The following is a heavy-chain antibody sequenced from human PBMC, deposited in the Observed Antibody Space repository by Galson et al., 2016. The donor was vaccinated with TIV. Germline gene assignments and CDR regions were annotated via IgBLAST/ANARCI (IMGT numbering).Heavy chain of an antibody. CDR3: ASDRNTAFDTYHQYYGMDV. V-gene: IGHV1-69*13. CDR2: IIPLFRTA. CDR1: GGTFSSYV. Sequence: SVKVSCKASGGTFSSYVFNWVRLAPGQGLEWMGGIIPLFRTANYAQKFQGRVTITADESTNTAYMELNSLKYGDTAVYYCASDRNTAFDTYHQYYGMDVWGQGTTVTVSS. D-gene: IGHD5-18*01. J-gene: IGHJ6*02.